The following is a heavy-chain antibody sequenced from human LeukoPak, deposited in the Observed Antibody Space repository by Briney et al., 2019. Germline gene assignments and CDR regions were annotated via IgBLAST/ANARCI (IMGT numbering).Heavy chain of an antibody. CDR1: GFTFSSYG. CDR3: AALPTGYQNFDY. V-gene: IGHV3-23*01. CDR2: NSGSGGST. D-gene: IGHD5-12*01. Sequence: GGSLRLSCAASGFTFSSYGMHWVRQAPGKGLEWVSTNSGSGGSTYYADSVKGRFTISRDNSKNTLFLQMHSLRAEDTAVYYCAALPTGYQNFDYWGQGTLVTVSS. J-gene: IGHJ4*02.